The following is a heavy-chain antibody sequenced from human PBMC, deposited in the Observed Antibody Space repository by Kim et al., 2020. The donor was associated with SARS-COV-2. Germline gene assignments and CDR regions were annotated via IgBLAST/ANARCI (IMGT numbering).Heavy chain of an antibody. Sequence: SETLSLTCAVSGGSISSSNWWSWVRQPPGKGLEWIGEIYHSGNTNYNPSLKSRVTISVDNSKNQFSLKLSSVTAADTAVYYCASFGSSPAYCSGGSCYGRKPFDYWGQGTLVTVSS. CDR1: GGSISSSNW. D-gene: IGHD2-15*01. CDR2: IYHSGNT. CDR3: ASFGSSPAYCSGGSCYGRKPFDY. J-gene: IGHJ4*02. V-gene: IGHV4-4*02.